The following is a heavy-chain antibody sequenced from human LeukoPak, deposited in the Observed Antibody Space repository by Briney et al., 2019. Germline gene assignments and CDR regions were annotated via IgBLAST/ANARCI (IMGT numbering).Heavy chain of an antibody. CDR1: GFTFSSYS. CDR3: AGDRNSDWYSPLDY. Sequence: GGSLRLSCAASGFTFSSYSMNWVRQAPGKGLEWVSSISSSSYIYYADSVKGRFTISRDNSRNTVYMQMDSLRAEDTAIYYCAGDRNSDWYSPLDYWGQGSQVTVSP. V-gene: IGHV3-21*04. J-gene: IGHJ4*02. CDR2: ISSSSYI. D-gene: IGHD6-19*01.